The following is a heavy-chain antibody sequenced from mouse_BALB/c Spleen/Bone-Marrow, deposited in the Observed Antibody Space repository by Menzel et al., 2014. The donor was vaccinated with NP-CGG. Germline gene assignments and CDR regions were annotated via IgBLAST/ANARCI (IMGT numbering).Heavy chain of an antibody. Sequence: QVQLQQSGAELMKPGASVEISCKASGYTFSNFWIEWVKQRPGQGLEWLGEILPGTGSSRYNGKFKDKATFTADTSSNTACMQLSSLTSEDSAVYYCARYDGYWYFDVWGAGTTVTVSS. D-gene: IGHD2-3*01. J-gene: IGHJ1*01. CDR3: ARYDGYWYFDV. V-gene: IGHV1-9*01. CDR2: ILPGTGSS. CDR1: GYTFSNFW.